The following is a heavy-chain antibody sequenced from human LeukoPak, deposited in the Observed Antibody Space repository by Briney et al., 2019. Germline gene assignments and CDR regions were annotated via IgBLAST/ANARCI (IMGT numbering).Heavy chain of an antibody. CDR1: GFTCSNYA. CDR2: ISESGGYT. J-gene: IGHJ4*02. Sequence: GGSLRLSCAASGFTCSNYAMSWVRQAPGKGLECVSVISESGGYTSYADSVKGRFTISRDTSNNTLYLEMNSLRADDTAVYYCAKAVWNGRLSYSFDYWGQGTLVTVSS. V-gene: IGHV3-23*01. CDR3: AKAVWNGRLSYSFDY. D-gene: IGHD1-1*01.